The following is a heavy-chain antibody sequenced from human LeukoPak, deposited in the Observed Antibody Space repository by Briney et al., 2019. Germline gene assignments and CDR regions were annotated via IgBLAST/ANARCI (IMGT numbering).Heavy chain of an antibody. CDR2: ISGSGGST. V-gene: IGHV3-23*01. Sequence: WIRLPPGKGLEWVSAISGSGGSTYYADSVKGRFTISRDNSKNTLYLQMNSLRAEDTAVYYCAKDQSVAGFFFDYWGQGTLVTVSS. D-gene: IGHD6-19*01. CDR3: AKDQSVAGFFFDY. J-gene: IGHJ4*02.